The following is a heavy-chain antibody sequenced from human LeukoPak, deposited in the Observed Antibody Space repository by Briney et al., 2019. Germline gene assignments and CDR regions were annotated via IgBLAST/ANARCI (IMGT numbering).Heavy chain of an antibody. Sequence: SETLSLTCTVSGGSISSSSYYWGWIRQPPGKGLEWIGSIYYSGSTYYNPSLKSRVTISVDTSKNQFSLKLSSVTAADTAVYYCAREEVVAATLAYWGQGTLVTVSS. J-gene: IGHJ4*02. CDR3: AREEVVAATLAY. V-gene: IGHV4-39*07. CDR2: IYYSGST. CDR1: GGSISSSSYY. D-gene: IGHD2-15*01.